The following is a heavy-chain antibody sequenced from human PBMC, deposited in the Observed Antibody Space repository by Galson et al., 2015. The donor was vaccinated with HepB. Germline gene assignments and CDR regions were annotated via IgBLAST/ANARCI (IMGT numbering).Heavy chain of an antibody. Sequence: SLRLSCAASGFTFSSYAMSWVRQAPGKGLEWVSAISGSGGSTYYADSVKGRFTISRDNSKNTLYLQMNSLRAEDTAVYYCAKDRTYYYGSGRGPGEAYWGQGTLVTVSS. D-gene: IGHD3-10*01. J-gene: IGHJ4*02. V-gene: IGHV3-23*01. CDR2: ISGSGGST. CDR1: GFTFSSYA. CDR3: AKDRTYYYGSGRGPGEAY.